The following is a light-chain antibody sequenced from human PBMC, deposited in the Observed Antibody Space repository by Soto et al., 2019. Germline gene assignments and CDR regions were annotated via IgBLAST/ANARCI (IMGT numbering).Light chain of an antibody. CDR1: QSVSSSS. CDR2: GAS. J-gene: IGKJ1*01. CDR3: QQYGSSPVT. V-gene: IGKV3-20*01. Sequence: EIVLTQSPGTLSLSPGERATLSCRASQSVSSSSLAWYQQKPGQAPRLLIYGASSRATGIPDRISGSGSGADFTLTITRLEPEDFAVYYCQQYGSSPVTFGQGTKVEIK.